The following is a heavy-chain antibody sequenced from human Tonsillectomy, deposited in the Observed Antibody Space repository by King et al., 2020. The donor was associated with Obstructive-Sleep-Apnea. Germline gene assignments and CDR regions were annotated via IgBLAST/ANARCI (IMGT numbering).Heavy chain of an antibody. CDR2: IYWDDDK. D-gene: IGHD6-13*01. Sequence: HITLKESGPTLVKPTQTLTLTCTFSGFSLSTSGVGVGWIRQPPGKALEWLALIYWDDDKRYSPSLKSRLTITKDTSKNQVVLTMTNMDPVDTATYYCAHRRNGYSSSWFDYWGQGTLVTVSS. CDR1: GFSLSTSGVG. CDR3: AHRRNGYSSSWFDY. V-gene: IGHV2-5*02. J-gene: IGHJ4*02.